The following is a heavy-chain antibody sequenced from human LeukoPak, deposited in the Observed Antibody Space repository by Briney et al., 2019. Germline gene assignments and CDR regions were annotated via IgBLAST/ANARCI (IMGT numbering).Heavy chain of an antibody. CDR2: IYNGGII. Sequence: SETLTLTCTVSGDSISRYYWSWIRQPAGKGLEWIGRIYNGGIITYNPSLKSRVTMSIDTSNNQFSLRLRFVTAADTAVYYCARGDWGAPDYYYMDVWGKGTTVTISS. D-gene: IGHD7-27*01. CDR3: ARGDWGAPDYYYMDV. V-gene: IGHV4-4*07. J-gene: IGHJ6*03. CDR1: GDSISRYY.